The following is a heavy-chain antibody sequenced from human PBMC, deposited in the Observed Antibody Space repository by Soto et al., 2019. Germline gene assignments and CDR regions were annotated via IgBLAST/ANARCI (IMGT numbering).Heavy chain of an antibody. CDR3: ARAGVVGATALGY. D-gene: IGHD1-26*01. Sequence: TSETLSLTCTVSGGSISSYYWSWIRQPPGKGLEWIGYIFYSGSTNYNPSLKSRVTISADTSKNQFSLKLSSVTAADTAVYYCARAGVVGATALGYWVQGTLVTVAS. CDR1: GGSISSYY. V-gene: IGHV4-59*12. CDR2: IFYSGST. J-gene: IGHJ4*02.